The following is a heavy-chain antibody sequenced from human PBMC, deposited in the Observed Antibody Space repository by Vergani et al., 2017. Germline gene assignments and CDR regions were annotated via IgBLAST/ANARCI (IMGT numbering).Heavy chain of an antibody. CDR2: IYYSGST. CDR1: GGSISSYN. D-gene: IGHD3-9*01. J-gene: IGHJ6*02. V-gene: IGHV4-59*01. CDR3: ATMGGLRYIQEDYYGMDV. Sequence: QVQLQESGPGLVKPSETLSLTCTVSGGSISSYNWSWIRQPPGKGLEWIGYIYYSGSTNYNPSLKSRVTISVDTSKNQFSLKLSSVTAADTAVYYCATMGGLRYIQEDYYGMDVWGQGTTVTVSS.